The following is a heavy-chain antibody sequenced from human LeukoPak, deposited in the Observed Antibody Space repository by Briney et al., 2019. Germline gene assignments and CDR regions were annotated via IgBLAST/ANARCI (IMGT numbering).Heavy chain of an antibody. CDR1: GYTFTGFG. D-gene: IGHD1-7*01. CDR3: ARDGTSTDDY. CDR2: ISGYNDNT. V-gene: IGHV1-18*01. Sequence: ASVKVSCKASGYTFTGFGINWVRQAPGQGLEWMGWISGYNDNTHYAKKFQGRVTLTTDTPTSTAYMELRSLRSDDTAVYYCARDGTSTDDYWGQGTLATVSS. J-gene: IGHJ4*02.